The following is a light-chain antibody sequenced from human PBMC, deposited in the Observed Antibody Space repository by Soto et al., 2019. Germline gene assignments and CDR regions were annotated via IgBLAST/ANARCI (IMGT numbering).Light chain of an antibody. CDR2: GAS. J-gene: IGKJ3*01. Sequence: EIVLMQSPDTLSLSPGERATLSCRASETISSHYIAWYQQKPGQAPRLLIFGASTRATGITDRCSGSWSGTDFTRTISILEPEDLEVYYSQTLCDSLYTFCPGNKLDSK. CDR1: ETISSHY. CDR3: QTLCDSLYT. V-gene: IGKV3-20*01.